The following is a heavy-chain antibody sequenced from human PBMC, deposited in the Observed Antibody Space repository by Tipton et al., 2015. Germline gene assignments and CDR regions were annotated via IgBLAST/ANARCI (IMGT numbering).Heavy chain of an antibody. CDR2: ISHSGNT. J-gene: IGHJ4*02. D-gene: IGHD4-23*01. V-gene: IGHV4-38-2*01. Sequence: LRLSCAVSAYSISSDYYWGWIRQPPGKGLEWIGSISHSGNTYYNPSLKSRVTISVDTSKTQFSLKMRSVTATDTAVYYCARARGRPGGLFDSWGQGTLVTVSS. CDR1: AYSISSDYY. CDR3: ARARGRPGGLFDS.